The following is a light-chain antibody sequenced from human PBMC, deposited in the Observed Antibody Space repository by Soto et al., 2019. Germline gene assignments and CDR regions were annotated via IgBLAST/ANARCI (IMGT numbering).Light chain of an antibody. CDR3: QQYNGYSRT. CDR1: QSIGSS. CDR2: DVS. V-gene: IGKV1-5*01. Sequence: DIQMTQSPSTLSASVGDRVTITCRASQSIGSSLAWYQQKPGKAPNLLISDVSSLERGVPSRFSGSGSGTEFTLTIRSLQADDFATYYSQQYNGYSRTFGQGTKVEIK. J-gene: IGKJ1*01.